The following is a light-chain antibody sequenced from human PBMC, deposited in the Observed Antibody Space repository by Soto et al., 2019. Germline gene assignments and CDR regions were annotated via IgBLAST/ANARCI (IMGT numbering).Light chain of an antibody. Sequence: EIVMTQSPATLSVSPGERATLSCRASQSISSKLVWYQQKPGQAPRLLMYDTSTRATGIPARFSGSGSGTEFTLTISSLQSEDFAVYYCQQYNTWSSITFGQGTRLEIK. CDR3: QQYNTWSSIT. J-gene: IGKJ5*01. V-gene: IGKV3-15*01. CDR2: DTS. CDR1: QSISSK.